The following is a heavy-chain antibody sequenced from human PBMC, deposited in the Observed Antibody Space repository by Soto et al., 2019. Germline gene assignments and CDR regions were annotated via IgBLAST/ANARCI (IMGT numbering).Heavy chain of an antibody. CDR2: IIPILGIA. CDR3: ARDEDLDIVVVPAAKNYYYYGMDV. Sequence: SVKVSYKASGGTFSSYTISWVRQAPGQGLEWMGRIIPILGIANYAQKFQGRVTITADKSTSTAYMELSSLRSEDTAVYYCARDEDLDIVVVPAAKNYYYYGMDVWG. J-gene: IGHJ6*02. V-gene: IGHV1-69*02. CDR1: GGTFSSYT. D-gene: IGHD2-2*03.